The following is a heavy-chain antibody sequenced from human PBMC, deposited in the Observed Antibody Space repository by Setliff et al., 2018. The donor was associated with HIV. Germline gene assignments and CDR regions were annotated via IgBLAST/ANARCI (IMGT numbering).Heavy chain of an antibody. CDR2: ISAYNGNT. J-gene: IGHJ3*02. CDR3: ARLHRIVGATTPAFDI. Sequence: ASVKVSCKASGYTFTSYGISWARQAPGQGLEWMGWISAYNGNTNYAQKLQGRVTMTTDTSTSTAYMALRSLRSDDTAVYYCARLHRIVGATTPAFDIWGQGTMVTVSS. V-gene: IGHV1-18*01. D-gene: IGHD1-26*01. CDR1: GYTFTSYG.